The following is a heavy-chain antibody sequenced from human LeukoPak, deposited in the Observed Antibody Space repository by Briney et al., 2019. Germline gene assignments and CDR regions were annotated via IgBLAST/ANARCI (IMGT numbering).Heavy chain of an antibody. CDR2: IYTSGST. D-gene: IGHD4-17*01. Sequence: SETLSLTCTVSGGSISSSSYYWSWIRQPAGKGLEWIGRIYTSGSTNYNPSLKSRVTMSVDTSKNQFSLKLSSVTAADTAVYYCARDAPRGMTTVTTPPRGAFDIWGQGTMVTVSS. J-gene: IGHJ3*02. CDR3: ARDAPRGMTTVTTPPRGAFDI. V-gene: IGHV4-61*02. CDR1: GGSISSSSYY.